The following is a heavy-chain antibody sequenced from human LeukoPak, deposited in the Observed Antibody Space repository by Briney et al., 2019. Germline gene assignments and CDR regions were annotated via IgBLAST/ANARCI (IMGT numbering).Heavy chain of an antibody. V-gene: IGHV1-24*01. CDR1: GHTLTEFS. D-gene: IGHD3-10*01. CDR2: FDPEDGET. J-gene: IGHJ4*02. CDR3: ATEGKMIRGVYTDY. Sequence: ASVKVSCKVSGHTLTEFSMHWVRQAPGKRLEWMGRFDPEDGETIYAQKFQGRVTMTADTSTDTAYMELSSLRSEDTAVYFYATEGKMIRGVYTDYWGQGTLVTVSS.